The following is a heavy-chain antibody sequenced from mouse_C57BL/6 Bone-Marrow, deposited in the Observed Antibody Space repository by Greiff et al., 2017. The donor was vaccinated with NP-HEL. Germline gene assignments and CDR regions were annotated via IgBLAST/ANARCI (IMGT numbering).Heavy chain of an antibody. CDR3: ARLLLRAY. V-gene: IGHV1-64*01. Sequence: VQLQESGAELVKPGASVKLSCKASGYTFTSYWMHWVKQRPGQGLEWIGMIHPNSGSTNYNEKFKSKATLTVDKSSSTAYMQLSSLTSEDSAVYYCARLLLRAYWGQGTLVTVSA. D-gene: IGHD1-1*01. CDR1: GYTFTSYW. CDR2: IHPNSGST. J-gene: IGHJ3*01.